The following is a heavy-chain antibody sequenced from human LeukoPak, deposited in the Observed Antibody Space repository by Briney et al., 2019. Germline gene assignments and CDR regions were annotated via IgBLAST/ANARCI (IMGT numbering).Heavy chain of an antibody. CDR1: GYTFTGYY. CDR3: ARDIFLSEDTAPGY. CDR2: INPNSGGT. D-gene: IGHD5-18*01. V-gene: IGHV1-2*06. Sequence: ASVKVSCKASGYTFTGYYMHWVRQAPGQGLELIGRINPNSGGTNYAQKFQGRVTMTRDTSISTAYMELSRLRSDDTAVYYCARDIFLSEDTAPGYWGQGTLVTVSS. J-gene: IGHJ4*02.